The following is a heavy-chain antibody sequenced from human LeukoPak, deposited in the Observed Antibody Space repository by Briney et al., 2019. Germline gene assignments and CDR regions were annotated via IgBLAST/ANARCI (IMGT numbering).Heavy chain of an antibody. CDR3: ARRQWLVSDFDY. V-gene: IGHV4-39*07. CDR2: IYYSGST. Sequence: SETLSLTCTVSGGSINSGNHYWGWIRQPPGKGLEWIGNIYYSGSTYYNPSLKSRVTISVDTSKNQFSLKLSSVTAADTAVFYCARRQWLVSDFDYWGQGTLVTVSS. CDR1: GGSINSGNHY. J-gene: IGHJ4*02. D-gene: IGHD6-19*01.